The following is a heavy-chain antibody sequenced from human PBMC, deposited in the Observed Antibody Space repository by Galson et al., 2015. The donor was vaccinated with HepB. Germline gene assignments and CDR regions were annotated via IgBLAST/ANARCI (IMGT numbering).Heavy chain of an antibody. CDR2: IRGSTGNT. Sequence: LRLSCAASSFPFSSYTMSWVRQAPGKGLEWVSAIRGSTGNTYYADSVKGRFTISRDNSKNTVYLQMNTLRAEDAAVYYCVKLSEGLAATMGYFEYWGQGTLVTVSS. CDR3: VKLSEGLAATMGYFEY. D-gene: IGHD5-12*01. J-gene: IGHJ4*02. V-gene: IGHV3-23*01. CDR1: SFPFSSYT.